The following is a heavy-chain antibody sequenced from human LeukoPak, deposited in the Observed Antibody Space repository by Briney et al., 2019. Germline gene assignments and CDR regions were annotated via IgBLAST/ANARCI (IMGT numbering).Heavy chain of an antibody. CDR3: ARRDSSAYYY. D-gene: IGHD3-22*01. Sequence: SETLSLTCTVSGGSISSSSYYWGWIRQPPGKGLEWIGSIYYSGSTYYNPSLKSRVTISVDTSKNQFSLKLSSVTAADTAVYYCARRDSSAYYYWGQGTLVTVSS. CDR2: IYYSGST. V-gene: IGHV4-39*07. J-gene: IGHJ4*02. CDR1: GGSISSSSYY.